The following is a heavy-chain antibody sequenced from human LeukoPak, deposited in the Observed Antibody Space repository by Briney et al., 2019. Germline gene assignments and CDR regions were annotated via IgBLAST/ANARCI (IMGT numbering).Heavy chain of an antibody. CDR2: IYYSGST. CDR3: ARRHSSSWNQGGYFDY. J-gene: IGHJ4*02. D-gene: IGHD6-13*01. Sequence: SWVRQAPGKGLERIGYIYYSGSTYYNPSLKSRVTISVDTSKNQFSLKLSSVTAADTAVYYCARRHSSSWNQGGYFDYWGQGTLVTVSS. V-gene: IGHV4-30-4*08.